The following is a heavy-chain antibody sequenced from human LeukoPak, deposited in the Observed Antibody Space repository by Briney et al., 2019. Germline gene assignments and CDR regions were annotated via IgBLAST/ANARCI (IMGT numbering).Heavy chain of an antibody. Sequence: PGRSLRLSGAASGFTCSSYAMHWVRQAPGKGLEWVAVISYDGSNKYYADSVKGRFTISRDNSKNTLYLQMNSLRAEDTAVYYCARDEIVVVITFSAFDIWGQGTMVTVSS. CDR3: ARDEIVVVITFSAFDI. V-gene: IGHV3-30-3*01. D-gene: IGHD3-22*01. J-gene: IGHJ3*02. CDR1: GFTCSSYA. CDR2: ISYDGSNK.